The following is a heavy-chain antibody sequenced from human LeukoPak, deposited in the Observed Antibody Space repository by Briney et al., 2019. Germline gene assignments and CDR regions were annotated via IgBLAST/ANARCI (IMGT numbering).Heavy chain of an antibody. Sequence: PGGSLRLSCAAPGFTFDAHAMHWVRQAPGKGLEWVSGISGNGDSRGYADSVKGRFTISRDNAKNSLFLQMNSLRVEDTALYYCTKGSGSWVDYWGQGTLVTVSS. CDR3: TKGSGSWVDY. CDR2: ISGNGDSR. J-gene: IGHJ4*02. D-gene: IGHD2-15*01. CDR1: GFTFDAHA. V-gene: IGHV3-9*01.